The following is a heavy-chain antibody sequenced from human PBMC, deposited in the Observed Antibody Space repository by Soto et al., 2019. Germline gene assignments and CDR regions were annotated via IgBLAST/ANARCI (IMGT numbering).Heavy chain of an antibody. J-gene: IGHJ6*02. V-gene: IGHV1-46*01. CDR2: INPSGGST. D-gene: IGHD3-10*01. CDR3: AREPNYGYNYYGMDV. Sequence: QVQLVQSGAEVKKPGASVKVSCKASGYTFTSYYMHWVRQAPGQGLEWMGIINPSGGSTSYAQKFQGRVTMTRDTSTSTVYMELSSLRSEDTVVYYCAREPNYGYNYYGMDVWGQGTTVTVSS. CDR1: GYTFTSYY.